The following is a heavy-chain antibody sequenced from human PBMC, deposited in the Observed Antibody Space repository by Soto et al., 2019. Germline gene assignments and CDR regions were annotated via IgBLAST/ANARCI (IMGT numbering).Heavy chain of an antibody. V-gene: IGHV3-23*01. J-gene: IGHJ4*02. CDR1: GFTFNIYA. D-gene: IGHD3-22*01. CDR2: SSRYGEFK. Sequence: EVQLLEDGGDLIQHGGSLRLSCAASGFTFNIYAMTWVRQAQGKGLERVSDSSRYGEFKYYADSVEGLLTISRDNSKNTLYLQMNSLRAEDTAVHYCAKDSYLDHASRGYLLDNWGQGTLVTVSS. CDR3: AKDSYLDHASRGYLLDN.